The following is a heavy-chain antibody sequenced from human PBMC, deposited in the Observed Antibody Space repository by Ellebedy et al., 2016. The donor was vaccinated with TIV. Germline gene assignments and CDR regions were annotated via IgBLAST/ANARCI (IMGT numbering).Heavy chain of an antibody. D-gene: IGHD3-10*01. CDR2: IYPADSDT. Sequence: GESLKISCKGSGYSFTSYWIGWVRQMPGKGLEWMGIIYPADSDTTYRPSFQGQVTISADKSITTAYLRWSSLKTSDTAISYCARVDGSGTYLGVLDFWGQGTLVTVSS. CDR1: GYSFTSYW. J-gene: IGHJ4*02. V-gene: IGHV5-51*01. CDR3: ARVDGSGTYLGVLDF.